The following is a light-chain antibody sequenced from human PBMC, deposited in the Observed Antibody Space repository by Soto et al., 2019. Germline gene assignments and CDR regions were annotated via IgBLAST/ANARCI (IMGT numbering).Light chain of an antibody. CDR2: GAS. CDR3: QQYGSSPRT. Sequence: EIVMTQSPGTLCLSPGERATLSCRASQSVSSSYLAWYQQKPGQAPRLLIYGASSRATGIPDRFSGSGSGTDFTLTISRLEPEDFAVYYCQQYGSSPRTFGQGTKVDIK. J-gene: IGKJ1*01. V-gene: IGKV3-20*01. CDR1: QSVSSSY.